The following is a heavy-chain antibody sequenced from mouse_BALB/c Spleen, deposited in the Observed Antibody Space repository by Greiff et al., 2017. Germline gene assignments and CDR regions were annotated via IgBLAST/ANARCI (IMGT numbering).Heavy chain of an antibody. Sequence: DVQLVESGGGLVQPGGSRKLSCAASGFTFSSFGMHWVRQAPEKGLEWVAYISSGSSTIYYADTVKGRFTISRDNPKNTLFLQMTSLRSEDTAMYYCARSITTATFAYWGQGTLVTVSA. D-gene: IGHD1-2*01. CDR2: ISSGSSTI. V-gene: IGHV5-17*02. CDR1: GFTFSSFG. J-gene: IGHJ3*01. CDR3: ARSITTATFAY.